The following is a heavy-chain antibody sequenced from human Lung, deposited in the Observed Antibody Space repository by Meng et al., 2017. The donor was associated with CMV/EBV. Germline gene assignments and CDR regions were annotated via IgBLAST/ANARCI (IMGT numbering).Heavy chain of an antibody. D-gene: IGHD3-3*01. J-gene: IGHJ6*02. CDR1: GGSFSGYY. V-gene: IGHV4-34*01. Sequence: SETLSLXXAVYGGSFSGYYWSWIRQPPGKGLEWIGEINHSGSTNYNPSLKSRVTISVDTSKNQFSLKLSSVTAADTAVYYCARAFGGTIFGVVNYYYGMDVWGQGTWVTVSS. CDR2: INHSGST. CDR3: ARAFGGTIFGVVNYYYGMDV.